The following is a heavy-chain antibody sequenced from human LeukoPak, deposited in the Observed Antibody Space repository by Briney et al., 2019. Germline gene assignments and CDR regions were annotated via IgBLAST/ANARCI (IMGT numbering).Heavy chain of an antibody. V-gene: IGHV1-8*01. D-gene: IGHD3-22*01. CDR1: GYTFTSSD. J-gene: IGHJ3*02. CDR3: ARGSYYDGSGYYYVNAFDI. CDR2: MNPNSGNT. Sequence: ASVKVSCKASGYTFTSSDINWVRQAIGQGLEWMGWMNPNSGNTGYAQKFQGRVTMTRNTAISTAYMELSSLRSEDTAVYYCARGSYYDGSGYYYVNAFDIWGQGTMVTVSS.